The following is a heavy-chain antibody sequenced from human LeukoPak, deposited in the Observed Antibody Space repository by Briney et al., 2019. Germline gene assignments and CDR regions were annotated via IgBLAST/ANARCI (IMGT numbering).Heavy chain of an antibody. J-gene: IGHJ4*02. Sequence: PGGSLRLSCAASGFTFSSYAMNWVRQAPGMGLEWVSSISSTSSSTYYADSVKGRFTISRDNAKNSLYLQMNSLRAEDTAVYYCARVPTVTPNYFDYWDQGTLVTVSS. CDR1: GFTFSSYA. V-gene: IGHV3-21*01. D-gene: IGHD4-11*01. CDR3: ARVPTVTPNYFDY. CDR2: ISSTSSST.